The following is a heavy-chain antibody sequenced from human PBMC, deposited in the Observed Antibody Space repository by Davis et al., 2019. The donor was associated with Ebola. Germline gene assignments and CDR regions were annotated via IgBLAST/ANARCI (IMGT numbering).Heavy chain of an antibody. Sequence: ASVKVSCKASGYTFMNYAISWVRQAPGQGLEWLGWVSAYDGRTVYAQKFQDRVTLTIDTSTGACYMEMKSLRSDDTALYYCARTWDERADFDYWGQGTLVTVSS. CDR1: GYTFMNYA. J-gene: IGHJ4*02. V-gene: IGHV1-18*01. D-gene: IGHD1-26*01. CDR2: VSAYDGRT. CDR3: ARTWDERADFDY.